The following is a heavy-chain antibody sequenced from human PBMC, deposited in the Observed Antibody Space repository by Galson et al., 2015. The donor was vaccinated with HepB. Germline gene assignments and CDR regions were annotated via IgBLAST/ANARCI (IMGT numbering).Heavy chain of an antibody. J-gene: IGHJ5*02. CDR2: IYYSGST. D-gene: IGHD3-22*01. CDR1: GGSISSYY. CDR3: ARARDYYDSSGKVIINWFDP. Sequence: SETLSLTCTVSGGSISSYYWSWIRQPPGKGLEWIGYIYYSGSTNYNPSLKSRVTMSVDTSKNQFSLKLSSVTAADTAVYYCARARDYYDSSGKVIINWFDPWGQGTLVTVSS. V-gene: IGHV4-59*01.